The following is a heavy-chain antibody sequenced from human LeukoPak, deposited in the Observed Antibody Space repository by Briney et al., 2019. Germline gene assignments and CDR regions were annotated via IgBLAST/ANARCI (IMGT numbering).Heavy chain of an antibody. CDR1: GFSFSTYA. V-gene: IGHV3-23*01. D-gene: IGHD5-12*01. CDR3: SKRDIVAGVVDR. CDR2: ISDNGVYA. Sequence: PGGSLRLSCAASGFSFSTYAMGWVRQAPGKGLEWVSIISDNGVYAYYADSVKGRFTISRDNSKNTLYLQTNSLRAEDTAVYYCSKRDIVAGVVDRWGQGALVTVSS. J-gene: IGHJ4*02.